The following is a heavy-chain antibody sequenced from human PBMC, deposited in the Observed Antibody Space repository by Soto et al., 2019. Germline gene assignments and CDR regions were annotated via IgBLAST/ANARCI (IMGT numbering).Heavy chain of an antibody. CDR2: INHSGST. Sequence: PSETLSLTCTVSGDSVSSDYWTWIRQPPGTGLEWIGEINHSGSTNYNPSLKSRVTISVDTSKNQFSLKLTSVTAADTAVYYCARDKITGLFDYWGQGTLVT. D-gene: IGHD2-8*02. V-gene: IGHV4-34*01. CDR3: ARDKITGLFDY. J-gene: IGHJ4*02. CDR1: GDSVSSDY.